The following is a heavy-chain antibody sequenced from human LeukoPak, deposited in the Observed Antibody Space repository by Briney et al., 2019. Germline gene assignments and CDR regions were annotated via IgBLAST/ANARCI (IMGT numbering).Heavy chain of an antibody. CDR2: IYPGDSDT. D-gene: IGHD2-2*01. CDR3: ARHAAAGYCSSTSCWDNYYGMDV. V-gene: IGHV5-51*01. CDR1: GYSFTSYW. Sequence: GESLKISCKGSGYSFTSYWIGWVRQMPGKGLEWMGIIYPGDSDTRYSPSFQGQVTISADKSISTAYLQWSSLKASDTAMYYCARHAAAGYCSSTSCWDNYYGMDVWGQGTTVTVSS. J-gene: IGHJ6*02.